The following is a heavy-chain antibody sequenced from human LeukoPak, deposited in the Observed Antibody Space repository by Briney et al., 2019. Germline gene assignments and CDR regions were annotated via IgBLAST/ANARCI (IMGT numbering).Heavy chain of an antibody. CDR1: GFTFSSYE. Sequence: PGGSLRLSCAASGFTFSSYEMNWVRQAPGKGLEWVSYISSSGSTIYYADSVKGRFTISRDNSKNTLYLQMNSLRAEDTAVYYCAKDRGRLLLRYYYYYMDVWGKGTTVTISS. D-gene: IGHD2-15*01. V-gene: IGHV3-48*03. CDR2: ISSSGSTI. J-gene: IGHJ6*03. CDR3: AKDRGRLLLRYYYYYMDV.